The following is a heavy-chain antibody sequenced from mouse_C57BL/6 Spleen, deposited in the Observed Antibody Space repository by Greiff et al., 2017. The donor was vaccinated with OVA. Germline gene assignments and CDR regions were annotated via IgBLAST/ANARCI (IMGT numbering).Heavy chain of an antibody. CDR1: GFSLTSYG. CDR3: ARVYYDGAMDY. J-gene: IGHJ4*01. V-gene: IGHV2-2*01. CDR2: IWSGGST. Sequence: VHLVESGPGLVQPSQSLSITCTVSGFSLTSYGVHWVRQSPGKGLEWLGVIWSGGSTDYNAAFISRLSISKDNSKSQVFFKMNSLQADDTAIYYCARVYYDGAMDYWGQGTSVTVSS. D-gene: IGHD2-4*01.